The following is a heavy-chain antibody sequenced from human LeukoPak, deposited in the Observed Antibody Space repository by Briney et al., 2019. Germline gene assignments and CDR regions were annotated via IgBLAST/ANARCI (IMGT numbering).Heavy chain of an antibody. CDR2: ISDSDGST. CDR3: AKSSRYGTGWYGKIDY. J-gene: IGHJ4*02. Sequence: GGSLRLSCAASGFTFSYSSMSWVRQAPGKGLEWVSAISDSDGSTYYADSVKGRFTISRDNSKNTLYLQMDSLRADDTAVYYCAKSSRYGTGWYGKIDYWGQGTLVTVSS. CDR1: GFTFSYSS. V-gene: IGHV3-23*01. D-gene: IGHD6-19*01.